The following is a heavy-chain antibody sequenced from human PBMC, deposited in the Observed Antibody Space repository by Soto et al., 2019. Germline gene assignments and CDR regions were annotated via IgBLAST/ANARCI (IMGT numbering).Heavy chain of an antibody. Sequence: SQTLSLTCAISGDSVSSNSAAWNWIRQSPSRGLEWLGRTYYRSKWYNDYAVSVKSRITINPDTSKNQFSLQLNSVTPEDTAVYYCARDWVYYDSSGKLPEPIFYYYGMDVWGQGTTVTVSS. CDR2: TYYRSKWYN. CDR3: ARDWVYYDSSGKLPEPIFYYYGMDV. V-gene: IGHV6-1*01. J-gene: IGHJ6*02. CDR1: GDSVSSNSAA. D-gene: IGHD3-22*01.